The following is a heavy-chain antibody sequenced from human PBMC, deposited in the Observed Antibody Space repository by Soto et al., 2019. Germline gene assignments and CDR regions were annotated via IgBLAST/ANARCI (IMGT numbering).Heavy chain of an antibody. J-gene: IGHJ5*02. CDR1: GGSISSGGYY. Sequence: QVQLQESGPGLVKPSQTLSLTCTVSGGSISSGGYYWSWIRQHPGKGLEWIGYIYYSGSTYYNPSLKSRVTISVDTSKNQFSLKLSSVTAADTAVYYCARDGRACSGGSCYSENWFDPWGQGTLVTVSS. V-gene: IGHV4-31*03. CDR3: ARDGRACSGGSCYSENWFDP. D-gene: IGHD2-15*01. CDR2: IYYSGST.